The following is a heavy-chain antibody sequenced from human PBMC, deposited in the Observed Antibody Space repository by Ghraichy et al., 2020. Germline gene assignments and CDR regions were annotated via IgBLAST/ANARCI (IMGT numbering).Heavy chain of an antibody. Sequence: SETLSLTCTVSGGAISSYYWSWIRQPPGKGLEWIGYIYYSGSTNYNPSLKSRVTISVDKSKNQFSLKLSSVTAADTAVYYCARSPRGYNNDYWGQGTLVTVSS. CDR1: GGAISSYY. V-gene: IGHV4-59*01. CDR2: IYYSGST. CDR3: ARSPRGYNNDY. D-gene: IGHD5-24*01. J-gene: IGHJ4*02.